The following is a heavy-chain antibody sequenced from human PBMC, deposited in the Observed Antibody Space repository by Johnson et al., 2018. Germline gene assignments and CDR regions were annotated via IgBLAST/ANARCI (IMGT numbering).Heavy chain of an antibody. Sequence: QVQLQESGPGLVKPSQTLSLTCTVSGGSISSGSYYWSWIRQLPGKGLEWIGYIYYSGTTYYKTALQSRATVSRDTSKKQFSLKVNSVTAADTSVNYCARRFTSAGYFDYWGQGTLVTVSS. CDR3: ARRFTSAGYFDY. J-gene: IGHJ4*02. CDR2: IYYSGTT. D-gene: IGHD2-2*01. CDR1: GGSISSGSYY. V-gene: IGHV4-31*03.